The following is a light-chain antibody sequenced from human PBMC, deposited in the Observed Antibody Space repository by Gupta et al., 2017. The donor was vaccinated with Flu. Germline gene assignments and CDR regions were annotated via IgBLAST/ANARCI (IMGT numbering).Light chain of an antibody. J-gene: IGKJ5*01. CDR2: KAS. Sequence: LSASLGDRVTITCRSSQTVGIWLAWYQQQPGEAPKLLIYKASSLESGVPSTLIGSGSGTEFTLTISSLQPDDFATYYCQQYNSRSSITFGQG. V-gene: IGKV1-5*03. CDR1: QTVGIW. CDR3: QQYNSRSSIT.